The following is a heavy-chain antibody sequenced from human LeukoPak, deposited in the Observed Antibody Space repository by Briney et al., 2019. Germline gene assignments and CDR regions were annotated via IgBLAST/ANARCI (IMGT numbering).Heavy chain of an antibody. D-gene: IGHD6-19*01. CDR1: GGSISSYY. Sequence: PSETLSLTCTVSGGSISSYYWSWIRQPAGKGLEWIGRIYTSGSTNYNPSLKSRVTMSVDTTKNHVSLSLTSVTAADTAVYYCASNVAGSSFDSWGQGSLVTVSS. CDR2: IYTSGST. J-gene: IGHJ5*01. V-gene: IGHV4-4*07. CDR3: ASNVAGSSFDS.